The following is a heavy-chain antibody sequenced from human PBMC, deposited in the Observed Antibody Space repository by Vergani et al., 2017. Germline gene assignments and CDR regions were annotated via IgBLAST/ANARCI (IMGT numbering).Heavy chain of an antibody. J-gene: IGHJ4*02. CDR3: ARGKNGKAAPFDY. V-gene: IGHV4-59*01. Sequence: QVQLQESGPGLVKPSETLSLTCTVPGGSISSYYWSWIRQPPGKGLEWIGYIYYSGSTNYNPSLKSRVTISVDTSKNQFSLKLSSVTAADTAVYYCARGKNGKAAPFDYWGQGTLVTVSS. CDR1: GGSISSYY. D-gene: IGHD1-26*01. CDR2: IYYSGST.